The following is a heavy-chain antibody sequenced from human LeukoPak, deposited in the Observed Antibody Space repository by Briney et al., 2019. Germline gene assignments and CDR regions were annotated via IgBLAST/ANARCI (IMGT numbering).Heavy chain of an antibody. D-gene: IGHD4-23*01. CDR1: GFTFSSYS. V-gene: IGHV3-21*01. CDR2: TSSSSSYI. J-gene: IGHJ4*02. Sequence: GGSLRLSCAASGFTFSSYSMNWVRQAPGKGLEWVSSTSSSSSYIYYADSVKGRFTISRDNAKNSLYLQMNSLRAEDTAVYYCARETTVVTPIDYWGQGTLVTVSS. CDR3: ARETTVVTPIDY.